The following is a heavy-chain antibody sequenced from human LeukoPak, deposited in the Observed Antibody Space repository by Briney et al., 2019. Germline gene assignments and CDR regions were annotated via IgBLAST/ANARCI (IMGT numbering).Heavy chain of an antibody. CDR3: ARLSESPDY. D-gene: IGHD2/OR15-2a*01. CDR2: IYPGGGTT. V-gene: IGHV1-46*01. Sequence: ASVTVSCKASGYTFTSYYVHWVRQPPAQGLEWMGIIYPGGGTTTYEHGFQGRGTMTRDTSTSTLYMELSSLRSEDTAVYYCARLSESPDYWGRGALVTVSS. J-gene: IGHJ4*02. CDR1: GYTFTSYY.